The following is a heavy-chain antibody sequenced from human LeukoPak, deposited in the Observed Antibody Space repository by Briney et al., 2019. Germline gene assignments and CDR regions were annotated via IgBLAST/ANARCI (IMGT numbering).Heavy chain of an antibody. D-gene: IGHD2-2*02. CDR1: GFTFSSYS. J-gene: IGHJ5*02. V-gene: IGHV3-21*01. CDR2: ISSSSSYI. CDR3: ARDLGPATAILNWFDP. Sequence: GGSLRLSCAASGFTFSSYSMNWVRQAPGKGLEWVSSISSSSSYINYADSVKGRFTISRDNAKNSLYLQMNSLRAEDTAVYYCARDLGPATAILNWFDPWGQGTLVTDSS.